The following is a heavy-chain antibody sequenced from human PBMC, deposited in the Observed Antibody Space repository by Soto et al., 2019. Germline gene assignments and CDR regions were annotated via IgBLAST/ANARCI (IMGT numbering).Heavy chain of an antibody. CDR1: GFTFSDYY. CDR3: ARIIAAAGGRRYFDL. CDR2: INSSSSYT. J-gene: IGHJ2*01. Sequence: QVQLVESGGGLVKPGGSLRLSCAASGFTFSDYYMSWIRQAPGKGLEWVSYINSSSSYTNYADSVKGRFTISRDNAKNSLYRQMNSLRAEVTAVYYCARIIAAAGGRRYFDLWGRGTLVTVSS. D-gene: IGHD6-13*01. V-gene: IGHV3-11*05.